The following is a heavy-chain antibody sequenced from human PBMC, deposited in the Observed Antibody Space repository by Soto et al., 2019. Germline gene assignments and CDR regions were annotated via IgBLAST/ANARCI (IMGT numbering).Heavy chain of an antibody. CDR3: ARARMYSGAHHDY. D-gene: IGHD1-26*01. CDR2: ITPYNGNA. V-gene: IGHV1-18*04. Sequence: QVQLVQSGAEVENPGASVKVSCKASGYTFSNFGINWVRQAPGQGLEWLGWITPYNGNANYAQKHQDRLTITTDTSTNTAHLQLRSLRSDDTAVYFCARARMYSGAHHDYWGQGTLVTVSS. J-gene: IGHJ4*02. CDR1: GYTFSNFG.